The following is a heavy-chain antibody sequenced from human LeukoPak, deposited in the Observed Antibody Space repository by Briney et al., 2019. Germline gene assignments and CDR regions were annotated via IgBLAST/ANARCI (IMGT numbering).Heavy chain of an antibody. CDR2: ISSSSSYI. D-gene: IGHD3-22*01. V-gene: IGHV3-21*01. Sequence: PGGSLRLSCAASGFTFSSYNMNWVRQAPGKGLEWVSSISSSSSYIYYADSVKGRFTISRDNAKNSLYLQMNSLRAEDTAVYYCARDGDYYDSSGPFDYWGQGTLVTVSS. CDR1: GFTFSSYN. CDR3: ARDGDYYDSSGPFDY. J-gene: IGHJ4*02.